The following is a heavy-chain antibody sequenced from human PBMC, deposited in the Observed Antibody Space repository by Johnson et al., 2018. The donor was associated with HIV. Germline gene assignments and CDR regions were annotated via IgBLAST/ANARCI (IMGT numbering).Heavy chain of an antibody. CDR3: AKDLINSGIDPQAFDL. V-gene: IGHV3-9*01. CDR1: GFTFDDYA. Sequence: VQLVESGGGLVQPGRSLRVSCAASGFTFDDYAMHWVRQAPGKGLEWVSGISWNSGSIRYADSVKGRFTISRENAKNSLYLQMNSLRAEDTALYYCAKDLINSGIDPQAFDLWGQGTMVSVSS. J-gene: IGHJ3*01. D-gene: IGHD1-26*01. CDR2: ISWNSGSI.